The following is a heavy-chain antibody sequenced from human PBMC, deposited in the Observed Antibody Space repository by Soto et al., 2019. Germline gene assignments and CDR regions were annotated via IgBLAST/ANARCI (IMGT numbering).Heavy chain of an antibody. V-gene: IGHV3-64*01. CDR2: ISSNGGST. Sequence: SCKASGYTFTRYAMHWVRQAPGKGLEYVSAISSNGGSTYYANSVKGRFTISRDNSKNTLYLQMGSLRAEDMAVYYCAGTPTYYGDYEGWFDPWGQGTLVTVSS. D-gene: IGHD4-17*01. CDR3: AGTPTYYGDYEGWFDP. CDR1: GYTFTRYA. J-gene: IGHJ5*02.